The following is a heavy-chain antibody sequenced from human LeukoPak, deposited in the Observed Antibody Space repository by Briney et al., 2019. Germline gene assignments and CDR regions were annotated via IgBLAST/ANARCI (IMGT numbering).Heavy chain of an antibody. J-gene: IGHJ4*02. CDR3: ARVSAGSFDY. Sequence: SETLSLTCTVSGGSISSGGYYWSWIRQHPGKGLEWIGYIYYSGSTYYNPSLKSRVTISVDTSKNQFSLELSSVTAADTAVYYCARVSAGSFDYWGQGTLVTVSS. CDR2: IYYSGST. D-gene: IGHD6-19*01. CDR1: GGSISSGGYY. V-gene: IGHV4-31*03.